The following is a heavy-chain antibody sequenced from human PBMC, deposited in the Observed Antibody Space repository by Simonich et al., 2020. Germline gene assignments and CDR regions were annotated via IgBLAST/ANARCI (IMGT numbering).Heavy chain of an antibody. CDR1: GYTFTGYY. J-gene: IGHJ6*03. V-gene: IGHV1-2*02. Sequence: QVQLVQSGAEVKKPGASVKVSCKASGYTFTGYYMHWVRQAPGQGLEGLASINPTSRGTNYAQKLQGRVTRTRDTSISTAYMELSRLRSDDTAAYYCARDLRGSYYYYYYMDVWGKGTTVTVSS. CDR3: ARDLRGSYYYYYYMDV. D-gene: IGHD1-26*01. CDR2: INPTSRGT.